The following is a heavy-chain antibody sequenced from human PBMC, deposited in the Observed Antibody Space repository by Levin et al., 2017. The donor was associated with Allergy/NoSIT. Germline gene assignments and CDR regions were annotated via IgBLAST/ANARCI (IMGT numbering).Heavy chain of an antibody. Sequence: GGSLRLSCAASGFTFSDYYMSWIRQAPGKVLEWVSYISSTGSYTNYADSVKGRFTISRDNAKKSLYLEMNSLRAEDTAVYYCARDQAGWSRDYWGQGTLVTVSS. V-gene: IGHV3-11*06. J-gene: IGHJ4*02. CDR1: GFTFSDYY. CDR2: ISSTGSYT. CDR3: ARDQAGWSRDY. D-gene: IGHD6-19*01.